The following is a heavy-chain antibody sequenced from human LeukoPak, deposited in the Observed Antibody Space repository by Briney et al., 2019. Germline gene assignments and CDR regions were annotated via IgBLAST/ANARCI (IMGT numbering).Heavy chain of an antibody. V-gene: IGHV1-69*13. D-gene: IGHD3-10*01. CDR3: ARARTYYYGSGSYNWFDP. CDR1: GGTFSSYA. J-gene: IGHJ5*02. Sequence: GASVNVSCKASGGTFSSYAISWVRQAPGQGLEWMGGIIPIFGTANYAQKFQGRVTITADESTSTAYMELSSLRSEDTAVYYCARARTYYYGSGSYNWFDPWGQGTLVTVSS. CDR2: IIPIFGTA.